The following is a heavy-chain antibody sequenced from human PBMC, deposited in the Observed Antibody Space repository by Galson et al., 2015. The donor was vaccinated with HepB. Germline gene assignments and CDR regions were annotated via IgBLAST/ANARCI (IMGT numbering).Heavy chain of an antibody. J-gene: IGHJ4*02. Sequence: SLRLSCAASGFTFSTYDMSWVRQAPGKGLEWVSSISSSSNYIYYGDSVKGRFTISRDNAKNSLYLQMNSLRAEDTAVYYCARDPSSDWYSHYWGQGTLVTVSS. CDR3: ARDPSSDWYSHY. CDR2: ISSSSNYI. V-gene: IGHV3-21*01. CDR1: GFTFSTYD. D-gene: IGHD6-19*01.